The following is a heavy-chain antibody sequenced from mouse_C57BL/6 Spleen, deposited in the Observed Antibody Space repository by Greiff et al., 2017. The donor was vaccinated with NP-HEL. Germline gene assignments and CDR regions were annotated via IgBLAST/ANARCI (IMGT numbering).Heavy chain of an antibody. Sequence: DVLLVESGGGLVQPGGSLSLSCAASGFTFTDYYMSWVRQPPGQALEWLGFIRNKANGYTTEYSVSVKGRFTISIDNSQIILYLQINDLRAGDSATNYCARSSMDDWGKGTSVTVSA. CDR3: ARSSMDD. CDR1: GFTFTDYY. V-gene: IGHV7-3*01. CDR2: IRNKANGYTT. J-gene: IGHJ4*01.